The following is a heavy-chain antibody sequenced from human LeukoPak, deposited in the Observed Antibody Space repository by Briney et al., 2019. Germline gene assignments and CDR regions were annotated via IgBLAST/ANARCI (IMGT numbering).Heavy chain of an antibody. CDR2: IYHSGST. CDR1: GGSISSSNW. CDR3: ARTVTTTHFDY. J-gene: IGHJ4*02. D-gene: IGHD4-11*01. Sequence: SETLSLTCAVSGGSISSSNWWSWVRQPPGKGLEWIGEIYHSGSTYYNPSLRSRVTISVDRSKNQFSLKLSSVTAADTAVYYCARTVTTTHFDYWGQGTLVTVSS. V-gene: IGHV4-4*02.